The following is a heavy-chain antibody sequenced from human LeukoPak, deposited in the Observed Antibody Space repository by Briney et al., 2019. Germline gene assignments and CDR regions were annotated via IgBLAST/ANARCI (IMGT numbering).Heavy chain of an antibody. D-gene: IGHD6-19*01. CDR3: ARESIAVVYFDY. CDR1: GGSISSGSYY. J-gene: IGHJ4*02. Sequence: SQTLSLTCTVSGGSISSGSYYWSWIRQPAGKGLEWIGRIYTSGSTNYNPSLKSRVTISVDTSKNQFSLKLCSVTAADTAVYYCARESIAVVYFDYWGQGTLVTVSS. V-gene: IGHV4-61*02. CDR2: IYTSGST.